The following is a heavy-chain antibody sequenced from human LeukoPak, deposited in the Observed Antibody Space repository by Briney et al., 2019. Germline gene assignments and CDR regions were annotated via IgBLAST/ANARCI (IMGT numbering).Heavy chain of an antibody. J-gene: IGHJ6*02. CDR3: ARDLRPYYYYGMDV. CDR2: IIPIFGTA. V-gene: IGHV1-69*13. Sequence: SVKVSCKASGGTFSSYAISWVRQAPGQGLEWMGGIIPIFGTANYAQKFQGRVTITAGESTSTAYMELSSLRSEDTAVYYCARDLRPYYYYGMDVWGQGTTVTVSS. CDR1: GGTFSSYA. D-gene: IGHD6-6*01.